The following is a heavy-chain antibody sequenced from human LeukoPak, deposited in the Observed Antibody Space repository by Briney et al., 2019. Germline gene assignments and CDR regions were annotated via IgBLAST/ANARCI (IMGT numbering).Heavy chain of an antibody. CDR3: ARDLGGYDFWSGYYQANYGMDV. J-gene: IGHJ6*02. CDR2: IYYSGST. D-gene: IGHD3-3*01. Sequence: SETLSLTCTVSGGSISSYYWSWIRQPPGKGLEWIGYIYYSGSTNYNPSLKSRVTISVDTSKNQFSLKLSSVTAADTAVYYCARDLGGYDFWSGYYQANYGMDVWGQGTTVTVSS. CDR1: GGSISSYY. V-gene: IGHV4-59*01.